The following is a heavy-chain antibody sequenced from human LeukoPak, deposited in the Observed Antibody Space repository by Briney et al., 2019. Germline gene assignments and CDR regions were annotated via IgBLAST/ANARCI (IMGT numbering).Heavy chain of an antibody. CDR3: ARTTARVVVVVGYYYMDV. Sequence: GESLKISCKGSGYSFTSYWIGWVRQMPGKGLEWMGIIYPGDSDTRYNPSFQGQVTISADKSISTAYLQWSSLKASDTAMYYCARTTARVVVVVGYYYMDVWGKGTTVTVSS. D-gene: IGHD2-15*01. CDR1: GYSFTSYW. CDR2: IYPGDSDT. V-gene: IGHV5-51*01. J-gene: IGHJ6*03.